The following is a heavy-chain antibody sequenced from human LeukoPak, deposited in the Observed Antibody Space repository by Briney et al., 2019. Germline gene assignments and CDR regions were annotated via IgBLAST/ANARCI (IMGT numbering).Heavy chain of an antibody. V-gene: IGHV3-23*01. D-gene: IGHD3-22*01. CDR2: ISGTGGST. Sequence: PGGSLRLSCAASGFTFSSYVMSWVRQAPGKGLEWVSSISGTGGSTYYADSVEGRFTISRENSKHTLYLHMNSPRAEDTAVYYCARRYYYDNSGYYYGTFDVWGQGTMVTVSS. CDR3: ARRYYYDNSGYYYGTFDV. CDR1: GFTFSSYV. J-gene: IGHJ3*01.